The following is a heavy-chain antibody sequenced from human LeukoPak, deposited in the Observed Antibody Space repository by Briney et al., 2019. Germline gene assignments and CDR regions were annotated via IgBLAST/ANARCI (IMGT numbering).Heavy chain of an antibody. Sequence: PSETLSLTCSVSGASISGSDYSWAWIRQPPGKGLEWIGTIDDSGSTYYNPSVKSRLTMSVDTSKNQFSLNLNSVNAADTALYYCARNVVSLNSNGFYYFDYWGQGSLLIVSS. J-gene: IGHJ4*02. V-gene: IGHV4-39*01. CDR3: ARNVVSLNSNGFYYFDY. CDR1: GASISGSDYS. CDR2: IDDSGST. D-gene: IGHD6-19*01.